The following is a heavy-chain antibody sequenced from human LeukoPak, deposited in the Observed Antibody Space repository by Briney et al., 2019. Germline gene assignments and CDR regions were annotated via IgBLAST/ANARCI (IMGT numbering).Heavy chain of an antibody. D-gene: IGHD3-22*01. CDR3: AGAPPYYYDSSGYLFGEAFDI. CDR2: IYSGCST. Sequence: GGSLRLSCAASGFTVSSNYMSWVRQAPGKGLEGVSVIYSGCSTYYADSVKGRFTISRDNSKNTLYLQMNSLRAEDTAVYYCAGAPPYYYDSSGYLFGEAFDIWGQGTMVTVSS. J-gene: IGHJ3*02. V-gene: IGHV3-53*01. CDR1: GFTVSSNY.